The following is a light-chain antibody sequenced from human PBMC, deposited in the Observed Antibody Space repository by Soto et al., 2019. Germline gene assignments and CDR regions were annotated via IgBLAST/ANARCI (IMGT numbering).Light chain of an antibody. Sequence: DIQLTQSPSLLSASIGDRVSITFRASQVIGIYLAWYQQKPGKAPNLLISAALTLQSGVPLRFSGSGAGTEVTLTISSLQPEDFETYYCQQLVSYPRFVGGTKVESK. CDR2: AAL. J-gene: IGKJ4*02. V-gene: IGKV1-9*01. CDR3: QQLVSYPR. CDR1: QVIGIY.